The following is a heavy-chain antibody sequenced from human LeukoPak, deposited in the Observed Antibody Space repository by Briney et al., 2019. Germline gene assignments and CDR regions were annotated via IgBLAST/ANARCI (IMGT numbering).Heavy chain of an antibody. D-gene: IGHD3-10*01. Sequence: GGSLRLSCAASGFMFDDYAMHWVRQAPGKGLEWVSGISWNSGSLDYADSVKGRFTISRDNAKNSQYLQMNSLRPEDTALYYCAKDYGSGVPYWYFDLWGRGTLVTVSS. J-gene: IGHJ2*01. CDR3: AKDYGSGVPYWYFDL. CDR1: GFMFDDYA. CDR2: ISWNSGSL. V-gene: IGHV3-9*01.